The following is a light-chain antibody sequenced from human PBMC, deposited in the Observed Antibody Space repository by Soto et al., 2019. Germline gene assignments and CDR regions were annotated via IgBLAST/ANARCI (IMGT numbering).Light chain of an antibody. CDR3: QQRSNWPLT. Sequence: EIVFTQSPATLSLSPGERATLSCRASQSVRSYLAWYQQKPGQAPRLLIYDASKRATGIPAWFSGSGSGTDFTLTISSLEPGDSAVYYCQQRSNWPLTFGGGTKVEIK. CDR2: DAS. CDR1: QSVRSY. V-gene: IGKV3-11*01. J-gene: IGKJ4*01.